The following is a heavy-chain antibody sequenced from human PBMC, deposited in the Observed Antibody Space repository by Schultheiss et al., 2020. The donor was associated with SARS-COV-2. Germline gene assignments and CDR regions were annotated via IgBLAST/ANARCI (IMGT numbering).Heavy chain of an antibody. D-gene: IGHD6-19*01. CDR3: ARRTGAAVADSIDY. J-gene: IGHJ4*02. Sequence: SQTLSLTCTVSGGSISSYYWNWIRQPPGKGLEWIGEINHSGSTNYNPSLKSRVTISVDTSKNQFSLKLSSVTAADTAVYYCARRTGAAVADSIDYWGQGTLVTVSS. V-gene: IGHV4-34*01. CDR2: INHSGST. CDR1: GGSISSYY.